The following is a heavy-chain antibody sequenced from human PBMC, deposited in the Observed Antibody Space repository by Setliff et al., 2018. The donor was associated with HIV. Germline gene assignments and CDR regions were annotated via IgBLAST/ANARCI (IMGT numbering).Heavy chain of an antibody. CDR3: AREPCSGGSCYSGYFDY. CDR1: GFTFSSNY. J-gene: IGHJ4*02. V-gene: IGHV3-66*02. Sequence: GSLRLSCAASGFTFSSNYMSWVRQAPGKGLEWVSLIYSGGDTYYADSVKGRFTISRDNSKNMLYLQMNNLRADDTAVYYCAREPCSGGSCYSGYFDYWGQGTLVTVSS. D-gene: IGHD2-15*01. CDR2: IYSGGDT.